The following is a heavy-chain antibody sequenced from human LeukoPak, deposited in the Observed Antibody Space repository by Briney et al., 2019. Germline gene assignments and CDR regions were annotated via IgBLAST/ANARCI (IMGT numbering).Heavy chain of an antibody. CDR2: ISYDGSNK. CDR1: GFTFSSYA. J-gene: IGHJ4*02. D-gene: IGHD1-26*01. V-gene: IGHV3-30*04. CDR3: ARFRMGATDY. Sequence: GGSLRLSCAASGFTFSSYAMHWVRQAPGKGLEWVAVISYDGSNKYYADSVKGRFTISRDNSKNTLYLQMNSLRAEDTAVYYCARFRMGATDYWDQGPLVTVSS.